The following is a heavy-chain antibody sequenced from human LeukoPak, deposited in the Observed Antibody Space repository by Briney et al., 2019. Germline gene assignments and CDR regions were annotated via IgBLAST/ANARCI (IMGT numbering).Heavy chain of an antibody. CDR3: AKGYYDSSGYSLPGF. CDR2: IKQDGSDK. J-gene: IGHJ4*02. Sequence: GGSLRLSCAASGFTFSSYWMSWVRQAPGKGLEWVANIKQDGSDKYYVDSVKGRFTISRDNAKNSLYLQMNSLRAEDTAVYYCAKGYYDSSGYSLPGFWGQGTLVTVSS. CDR1: GFTFSSYW. D-gene: IGHD3-22*01. V-gene: IGHV3-7*01.